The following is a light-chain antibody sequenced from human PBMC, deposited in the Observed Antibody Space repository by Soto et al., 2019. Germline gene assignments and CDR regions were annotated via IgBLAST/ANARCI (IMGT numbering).Light chain of an antibody. J-gene: IGKJ2*01. CDR3: QQSYGTPYT. Sequence: DIQMTQSPSSLSASVGDRVTITCRASQSISSYLNWYQQKPGKAPKLLIYAASSLQSGVPSRFSGSGSGTNCTFTISSLQPEAFATYYGQQSYGTPYTFGRGPSWRSN. CDR2: AAS. CDR1: QSISSY. V-gene: IGKV1-39*01.